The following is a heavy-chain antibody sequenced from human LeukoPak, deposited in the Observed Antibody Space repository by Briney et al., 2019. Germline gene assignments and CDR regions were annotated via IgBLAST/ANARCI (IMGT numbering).Heavy chain of an antibody. J-gene: IGHJ4*02. V-gene: IGHV3-21*01. Sequence: GGSLRLSCAASGFTFSSYGMNWVRQAPGKGLEWVSSISSSSSYIYYADSVKGRFTISRDNAKNSLYLQMNSLRAEDTAVYYCARGGSSSPYYFDYWGQGTLVTASS. CDR1: GFTFSSYG. CDR3: ARGGSSSPYYFDY. CDR2: ISSSSSYI. D-gene: IGHD6-6*01.